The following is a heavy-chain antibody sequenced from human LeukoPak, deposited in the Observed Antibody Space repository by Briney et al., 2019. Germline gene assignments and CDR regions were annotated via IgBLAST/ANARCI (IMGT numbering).Heavy chain of an antibody. Sequence: AGGSLRLSCAASGFTFDDYGMSWVRHAPGKGLEWVSGINWNGGSTGYADSVKGRFTISRDNAKNSLYLQMNSLRAEDTALYYCARVHYYYGSGSYNWFDPWGQGTLVTVSS. CDR1: GFTFDDYG. D-gene: IGHD3-10*01. CDR2: INWNGGST. V-gene: IGHV3-20*04. J-gene: IGHJ5*02. CDR3: ARVHYYYGSGSYNWFDP.